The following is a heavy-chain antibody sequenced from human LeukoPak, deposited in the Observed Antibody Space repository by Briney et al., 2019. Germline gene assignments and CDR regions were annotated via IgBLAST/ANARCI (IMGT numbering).Heavy chain of an antibody. V-gene: IGHV1-69*13. CDR1: GGTFSSYA. D-gene: IGHD4-23*01. Sequence: GASVKVSCKASGGTFSSYAISWVRQAPGQGLEWMGGIIPIFGTANYAQKFQGRVTITADESTSTAYMELSSLRSEDTAVYYCARPGGIYGGNVNWGQGTLVTVSS. CDR2: IIPIFGTA. J-gene: IGHJ4*02. CDR3: ARPGGIYGGNVN.